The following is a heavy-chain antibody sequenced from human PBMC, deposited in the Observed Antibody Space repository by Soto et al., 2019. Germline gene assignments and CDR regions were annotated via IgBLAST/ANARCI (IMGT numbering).Heavy chain of an antibody. CDR1: GGSISTSAYY. D-gene: IGHD2-15*01. J-gene: IGHJ4*02. CDR3: ARLGGVIAASDFDY. V-gene: IGHV4-39*01. Sequence: PSETLSLTCTVSGGSISTSAYYWGWVRQPPGKGLEWVGTIYYTGSTYYNPPLESRVTMSLQTSKNQFSLNPTSVTAADTAVYYCARLGGVIAASDFDYWGQGALVTVSS. CDR2: IYYTGST.